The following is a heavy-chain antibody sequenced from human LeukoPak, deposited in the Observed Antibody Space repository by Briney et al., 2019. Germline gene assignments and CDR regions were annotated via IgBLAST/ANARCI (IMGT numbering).Heavy chain of an antibody. CDR2: ISYDGSNK. Sequence: GGSLRLSCAASGFTFSSYAMHWVRQAPGKGLEWVAVISYDGSNKYYADSVKGRFTISRDNSKNTLYLQMNSLRAEDTAVYYCARDPGVYGDYLPFDYWGQGTLVTVSS. J-gene: IGHJ4*02. D-gene: IGHD4-17*01. CDR1: GFTFSSYA. V-gene: IGHV3-30*04. CDR3: ARDPGVYGDYLPFDY.